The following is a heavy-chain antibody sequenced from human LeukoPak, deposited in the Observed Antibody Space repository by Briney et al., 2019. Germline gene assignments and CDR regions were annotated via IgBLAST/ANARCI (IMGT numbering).Heavy chain of an antibody. V-gene: IGHV6-1*01. Sequence: SQTLSLTCDISGDSVSSNSAGRNWIRQSPSRGLEWLGRTYYRSDWYNDYAVSVKGRITINSDTSKNQFSLQLNSVTPEDTAVYYCAREREVAGYFDFWGRGTLVTVSS. CDR1: GDSVSSNSAG. CDR2: TYYRSDWYN. CDR3: AREREVAGYFDF. J-gene: IGHJ4*02. D-gene: IGHD6-19*01.